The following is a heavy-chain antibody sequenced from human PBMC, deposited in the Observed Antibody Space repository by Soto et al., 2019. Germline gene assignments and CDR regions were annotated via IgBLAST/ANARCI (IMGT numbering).Heavy chain of an antibody. J-gene: IGHJ5*02. CDR1: GGIFSSYA. D-gene: IGHD2-2*01. CDR2: IIPIFGSA. V-gene: IGHV1-69*01. CDR3: ARGVSVVVPTALHLNWFDP. Sequence: QVQLVQSGAEVKMPGSSVKVSCKASGGIFSSYAISWVRQAPGQGLEWMGGIIPIFGSANYAQKFQGRVTITADESTSTAYMELNSLRSEDTAVYYCARGVSVVVPTALHLNWFDPWGQGTLVTVSS.